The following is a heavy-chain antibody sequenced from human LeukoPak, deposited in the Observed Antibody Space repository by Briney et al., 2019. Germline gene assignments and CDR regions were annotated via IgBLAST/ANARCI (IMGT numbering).Heavy chain of an antibody. V-gene: IGHV4-59*01. J-gene: IGHJ4*02. Sequence: SETLSLTCTVSGGSISSYYWSWIRQPPGKGLEWIGYIYYSGSTNYNPSLKSRVTISVDTSKNQFSLKLSSVTAAGTAVYYCAREPIVEVPPDYWGQGTLVTVSS. CDR3: AREPIVEVPPDY. D-gene: IGHD2-2*01. CDR2: IYYSGST. CDR1: GGSISSYY.